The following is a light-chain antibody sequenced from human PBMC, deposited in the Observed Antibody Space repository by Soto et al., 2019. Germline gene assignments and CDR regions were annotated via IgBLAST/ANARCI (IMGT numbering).Light chain of an antibody. J-gene: IGKJ5*01. CDR2: IAS. V-gene: IGKV1-9*01. CDR1: QGIRNY. Sequence: DIQMTQSPSTLSASLGDRVTITCRASQGIRNYLAWYQQKPGRAPKLLMYIASTLQTGVPSRFSGSQSGTEFTLTISSLQPEDFATYYCQQVNNYPITFGQGTRLEIK. CDR3: QQVNNYPIT.